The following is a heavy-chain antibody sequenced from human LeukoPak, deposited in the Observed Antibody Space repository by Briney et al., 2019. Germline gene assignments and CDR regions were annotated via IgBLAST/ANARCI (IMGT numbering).Heavy chain of an antibody. J-gene: IGHJ4*02. D-gene: IGHD6-13*01. Sequence: GGSLRLSCAASGFTFDDYGMSWVRQAPGKGLEWVSGINWNGGSTGYADSVKGRFTISRDNAENSLYLQMNSLRAEDTALYYCARKVGIAAEDYWGQGTLVTVSS. CDR1: GFTFDDYG. CDR2: INWNGGST. CDR3: ARKVGIAAEDY. V-gene: IGHV3-20*04.